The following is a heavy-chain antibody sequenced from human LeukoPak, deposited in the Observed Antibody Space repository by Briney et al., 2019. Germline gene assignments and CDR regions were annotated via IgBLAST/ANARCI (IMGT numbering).Heavy chain of an antibody. CDR1: GYTFTGYY. J-gene: IGHJ5*02. Sequence: ASVTVSFKASGYTFTGYYMHWVRQAPGQGREWMGWINPNSGGTNYAQKVQGRVTITRDTSISTAYMELSRLRSDDTAVYYCARQGSSGHWFDPWGQGTLVTVSS. CDR2: INPNSGGT. V-gene: IGHV1-2*02. CDR3: ARQGSSGHWFDP. D-gene: IGHD6-6*01.